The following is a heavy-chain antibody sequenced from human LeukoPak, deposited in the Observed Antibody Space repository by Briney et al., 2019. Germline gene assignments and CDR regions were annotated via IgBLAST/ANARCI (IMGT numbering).Heavy chain of an antibody. Sequence: GASVKVSCKASGYTFTSYGISWVRQDPGQGLEWMGWISAYNGNTHYAQKLQGRVTMTTDTSTSTAYMAVRSLRSDDTAVYYCARDGGAWFDPWGQGTLVTVSS. J-gene: IGHJ5*02. CDR2: ISAYNGNT. D-gene: IGHD3-16*01. V-gene: IGHV1-18*01. CDR3: ARDGGAWFDP. CDR1: GYTFTSYG.